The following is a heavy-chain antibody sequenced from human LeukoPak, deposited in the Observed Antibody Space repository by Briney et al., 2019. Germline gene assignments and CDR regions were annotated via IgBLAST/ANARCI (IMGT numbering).Heavy chain of an antibody. D-gene: IGHD6-19*01. J-gene: IGHJ3*02. Sequence: GESLKISCKGSGYSFTSYWIGWVRQMPGKGLEWMGIIYPGDSDTRYSPSFQGQVTISADKSISTAYLQWSSLKASDTAMYYCARRDSSGWHPTDAFDIWGQGTMVTVSS. V-gene: IGHV5-51*01. CDR1: GYSFTSYW. CDR3: ARRDSSGWHPTDAFDI. CDR2: IYPGDSDT.